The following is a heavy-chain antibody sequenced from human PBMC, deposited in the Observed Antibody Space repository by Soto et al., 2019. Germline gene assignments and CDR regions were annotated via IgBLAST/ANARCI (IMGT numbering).Heavy chain of an antibody. CDR1: GDFLTTYY. J-gene: IGHJ4*02. CDR2: IFYGGHT. CDR3: ARSPQYSSGWNGGFDY. V-gene: IGHV4-59*01. D-gene: IGHD6-19*01. Sequence: SETLSLTCDVSGDFLTTYYWNWIRQSPGKGLEWIGYIFYGGHTNYNPSLRGRATISVDTSKNQFSLKWSSVTAADTAVYYCARSPQYSSGWNGGFDYWGQGTLVTGSS.